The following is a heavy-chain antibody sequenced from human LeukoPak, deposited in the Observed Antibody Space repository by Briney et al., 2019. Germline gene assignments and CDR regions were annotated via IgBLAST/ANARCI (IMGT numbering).Heavy chain of an antibody. Sequence: GSLRLSCAASGFTFTSYGMHWVRQAPGKGLEWVAVISYDGSNKYYADSVKGRFTISRDNPKNTLYLQMNSLRAEDTAVYYCAKGPTRIMTTFGGVFGMDVWGQGTTVTVSS. CDR2: ISYDGSNK. CDR3: AKGPTRIMTTFGGVFGMDV. V-gene: IGHV3-30*18. CDR1: GFTFTSYG. J-gene: IGHJ6*02. D-gene: IGHD3-16*01.